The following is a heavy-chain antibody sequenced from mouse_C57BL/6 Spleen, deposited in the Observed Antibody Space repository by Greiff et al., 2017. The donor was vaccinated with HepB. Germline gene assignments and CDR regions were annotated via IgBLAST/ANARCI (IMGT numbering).Heavy chain of an antibody. V-gene: IGHV5-17*01. CDR3: ARDRWYFDV. CDR2: ISSGSSTI. J-gene: IGHJ1*03. Sequence: EVQLVESGGGLVKPGGSLKLSCAASGFTFSDYGMHWVRQAPEKGLEWVAYISSGSSTIYYADTVKGRFTISRDNAKNTLFLHMTSLRSEDTAMYYCARDRWYFDVWGTGTTVTVSS. CDR1: GFTFSDYG.